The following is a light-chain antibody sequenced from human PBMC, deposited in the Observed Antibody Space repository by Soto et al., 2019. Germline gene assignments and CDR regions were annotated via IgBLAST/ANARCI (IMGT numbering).Light chain of an antibody. CDR1: SSDVGGYNY. CDR2: EVS. V-gene: IGLV2-8*01. J-gene: IGLJ1*01. Sequence: QSVLTQPPSASGSPGQSVTISCTGTSSDVGGYNYVSWYQQHPGKAPKLMIYEVSQRPSGVPDRFSGPKSGNTASLTVSGLQAEDEADYYCNSYAGSNNVFGTGTKVTVL. CDR3: NSYAGSNNV.